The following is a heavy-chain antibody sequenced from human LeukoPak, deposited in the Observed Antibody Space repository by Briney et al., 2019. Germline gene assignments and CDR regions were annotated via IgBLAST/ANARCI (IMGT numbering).Heavy chain of an antibody. J-gene: IGHJ4*02. Sequence: GGSLRLSCAASGFTFSSYAMSWVRQAPGKGLEWVSAISGSGGSTYYADSVKGRFTISRDNSKNTLYLQMNSLRAEDTAVYYCARDQDFGVVIPLDYWGQGTLVTVSS. CDR1: GFTFSSYA. CDR3: ARDQDFGVVIPLDY. V-gene: IGHV3-23*01. D-gene: IGHD3-3*01. CDR2: ISGSGGST.